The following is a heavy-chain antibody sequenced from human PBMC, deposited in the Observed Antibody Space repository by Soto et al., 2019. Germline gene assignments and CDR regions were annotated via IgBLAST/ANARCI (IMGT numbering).Heavy chain of an antibody. CDR2: INHSGST. CDR1: GGSFSGYY. CDR3: AIQQLGWFPFDY. J-gene: IGHJ4*02. D-gene: IGHD6-6*01. V-gene: IGHV4-34*01. Sequence: QVQLQQWGAGLLKPSETLSLTCAVYGGSFSGYYWSWIRQPPGKGLEWIGEINHSGSTNYNPSLKSRVTISVDTSKNQVSLKLSSVTAADTTVYYCAIQQLGWFPFDYWGQGTLVTVSS.